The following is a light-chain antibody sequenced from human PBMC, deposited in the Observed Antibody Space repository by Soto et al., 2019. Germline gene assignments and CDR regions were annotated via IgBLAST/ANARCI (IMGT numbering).Light chain of an antibody. CDR3: IQHNSYPYT. Sequence: DIQMTQSPSAMSASVGDRVTITCRASQGITNYLAWFQQKPGKVPKRLIYGASDLQSGVPSRFSGSGSGTECTLTITSLQPEEFATYYWIQHNSYPYTFGQGTKLEIK. CDR2: GAS. CDR1: QGITNY. J-gene: IGKJ2*01. V-gene: IGKV1-17*03.